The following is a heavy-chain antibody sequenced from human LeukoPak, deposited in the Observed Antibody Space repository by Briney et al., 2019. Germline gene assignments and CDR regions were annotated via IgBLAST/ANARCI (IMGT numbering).Heavy chain of an antibody. Sequence: GGSLTLSCAASGFPFGDYGMRGLRQAPGKGLAWVACMNWNGCSKGYAYSVKGRFTISRDNAKNSLYLQMNSLRAEDTALYYCARAPMITFGGVIVSPPYYFDYWGQGTLVTVSS. CDR3: ARAPMITFGGVIVSPPYYFDY. D-gene: IGHD3-16*02. CDR1: GFPFGDYG. J-gene: IGHJ4*02. V-gene: IGHV3-20*04. CDR2: MNWNGCSK.